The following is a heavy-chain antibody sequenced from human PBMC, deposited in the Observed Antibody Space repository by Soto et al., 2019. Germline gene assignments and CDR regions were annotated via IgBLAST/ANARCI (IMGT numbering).Heavy chain of an antibody. Sequence: QIQQVQSGAEVKKPGASVKVSCKASGYTFTSYDISWVRQAPGQGLEWMGWMSAYTNNTNYAQKFQGRVTMTTDTSSSTAYMELRSLRSDDTAVYYCARALGITMVRGVIFDYWGQGTLVTVSS. D-gene: IGHD3-10*01. CDR3: ARALGITMVRGVIFDY. CDR2: MSAYTNNT. J-gene: IGHJ4*02. V-gene: IGHV1-18*01. CDR1: GYTFTSYD.